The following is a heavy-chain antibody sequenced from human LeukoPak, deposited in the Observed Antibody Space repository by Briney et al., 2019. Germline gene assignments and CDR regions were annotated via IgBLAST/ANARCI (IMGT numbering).Heavy chain of an antibody. J-gene: IGHJ4*02. V-gene: IGHV1-18*01. CDR3: ARASKSITMLVVPTDS. Sequence: ASVTVSCKASGYTFTSHGISGVRQAAGQGREGMGWISAYNGNTNNAQKTQARVTMTTETSTRTAYMQLRSLRSDDTAMYYCARASKSITMLVVPTDSSGQGTLVTASS. D-gene: IGHD3-22*01. CDR1: GYTFTSHG. CDR2: ISAYNGNT.